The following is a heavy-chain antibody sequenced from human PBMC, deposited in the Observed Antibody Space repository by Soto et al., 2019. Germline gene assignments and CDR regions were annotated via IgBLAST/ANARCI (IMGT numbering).Heavy chain of an antibody. D-gene: IGHD3-22*01. CDR1: GGSISSHY. Sequence: SETLSLTCTVSGGSISSHYWSWIRQPPGKGLEWIGYIYYRGTTNYNPSLKSRVTISVDTSKNQFSLKLSSVTAADTAVYYCASQRLYDSSSYPIDYWGQGTLVTVSS. V-gene: IGHV4-59*11. CDR3: ASQRLYDSSSYPIDY. CDR2: IYYRGTT. J-gene: IGHJ4*02.